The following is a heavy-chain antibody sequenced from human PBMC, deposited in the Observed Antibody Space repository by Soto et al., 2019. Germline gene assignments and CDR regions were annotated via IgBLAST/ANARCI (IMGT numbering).Heavy chain of an antibody. Sequence: EVQLVESGGGLVQPGWSLRLSCAASGFSFDDYAMHWVRQAPGKGLEWVSGIRFNSGSLGYADSVKGRFTISRDNAKNSLHLQMNSLRPEDAALYFCAKASFGHTGSYAAGFYFDNWGLGTLVTVSS. CDR2: IRFNSGSL. CDR3: AKASFGHTGSYAAGFYFDN. CDR1: GFSFDDYA. V-gene: IGHV3-9*01. D-gene: IGHD3-10*01. J-gene: IGHJ4*02.